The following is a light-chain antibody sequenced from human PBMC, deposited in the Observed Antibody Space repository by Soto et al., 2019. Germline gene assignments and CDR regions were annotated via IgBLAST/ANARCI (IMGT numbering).Light chain of an antibody. CDR1: QSVSSN. V-gene: IGKV3-15*01. J-gene: IGKJ3*01. Sequence: EIVMTQSPATLSVSPGERATLSCRASQSVSSNLAWYQQKPGQAPRLLIYGASTRATGIPARFSGSGSGTEFTLTISRLQSEDFAVYYCQQYNNWPPRRLFTFGPGTKVDIK. CDR2: GAS. CDR3: QQYNNWPPRRLFT.